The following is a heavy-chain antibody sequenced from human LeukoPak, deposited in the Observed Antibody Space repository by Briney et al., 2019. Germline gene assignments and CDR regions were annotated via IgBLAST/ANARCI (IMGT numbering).Heavy chain of an antibody. CDR3: ARGSITVVPAFDI. CDR2: IYYAGST. CDR1: GGCLSTYY. Sequence: SETLSLTCTVSGGCLSTYYWSWIRQTPGQGLEWIGRIYYAGSTNYNPSLRSRGTISVDTSKNQFSLKLTSVTAADTAVYYCARGSITVVPAFDIWGQGTMVTVSS. D-gene: IGHD4-23*01. V-gene: IGHV4-59*12. J-gene: IGHJ3*02.